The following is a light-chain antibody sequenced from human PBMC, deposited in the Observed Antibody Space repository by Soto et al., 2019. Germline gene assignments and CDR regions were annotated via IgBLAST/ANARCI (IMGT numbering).Light chain of an antibody. CDR1: SSDVGGFNY. J-gene: IGLJ1*01. CDR2: EVS. CDR3: SSYRSSSPPYV. Sequence: LTHPASVSGSPGQSITISCTGASSDVGGFNYVSWFQQHPGKAPKLMIYEVSNRPSGVSNRFSGSKSGNTASLTISGLQAEDEADYYCSSYRSSSPPYVFGTGTKVTVL. V-gene: IGLV2-14*01.